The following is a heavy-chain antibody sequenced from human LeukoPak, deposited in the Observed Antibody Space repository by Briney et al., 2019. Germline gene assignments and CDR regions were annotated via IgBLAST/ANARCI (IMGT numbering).Heavy chain of an antibody. CDR1: GITLSNYG. J-gene: IGHJ4*02. CDR2: ISDSGGRT. Sequence: GRSLRLSCAVSGITLSNYGMSWVRQAPGKGLEWVAGISDSGGRTKYADSVKGRFTISRDNSKNKLYLQMNSLRAEDTAVYFCAKRGVVIRVILVGFHKEAYYFDSWGQGALVTVSS. V-gene: IGHV3-23*01. D-gene: IGHD3-22*01. CDR3: AKRGVVIRVILVGFHKEAYYFDS.